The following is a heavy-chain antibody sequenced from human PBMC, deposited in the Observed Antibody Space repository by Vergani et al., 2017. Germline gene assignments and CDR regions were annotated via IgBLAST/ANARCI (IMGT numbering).Heavy chain of an antibody. V-gene: IGHV3-30*02. CDR2: IRYDGSYK. Sequence: QVQLVESGGGVVQPGGSLRLSCAASGFTFSSYGMHWVRQAPGKGLEWVAFIRYDGSYKYYGDSVKGRFTNSRDNSKNTLYLKMNSLRAGDMAVYYCAKGSTMVRGVASGFDAWSQGDLVTVSS. CDR1: GFTFSSYG. D-gene: IGHD3-10*01. J-gene: IGHJ5*02. CDR3: AKGSTMVRGVASGFDA.